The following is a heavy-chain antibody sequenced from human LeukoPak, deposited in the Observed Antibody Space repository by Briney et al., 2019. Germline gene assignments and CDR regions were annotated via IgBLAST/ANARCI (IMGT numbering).Heavy chain of an antibody. J-gene: IGHJ4*02. CDR3: ANARIVGATTVDY. CDR1: GFTFSSYG. D-gene: IGHD1-26*01. CDR2: ISYDGSNK. V-gene: IGHV3-30*18. Sequence: GGSLRLSCAASGFTFSSYGMHWVRQAPGKGLEWVAVISYDGSNKYYADSVKGRFTISRDNSKNTLYLQMNSLRAEDTAVYYCANARIVGATTVDYWGQGTLVTVSS.